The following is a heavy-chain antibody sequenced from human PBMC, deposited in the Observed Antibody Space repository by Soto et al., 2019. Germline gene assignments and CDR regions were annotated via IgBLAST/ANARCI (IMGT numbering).Heavy chain of an antibody. CDR2: IYSGGST. CDR3: ARDGYDSSGYYPEYFQH. J-gene: IGHJ1*01. Sequence: GGSLRLSCAASGFTVSSNYMSWVRQAPGKGLEWVSVIYSGGSTYYADSVKGRLTISRDNSKNTLYLQMNSLRAEDTAVYYCARDGYDSSGYYPEYFQHWGKGTLGTVAS. D-gene: IGHD3-22*01. V-gene: IGHV3-66*01. CDR1: GFTVSSNY.